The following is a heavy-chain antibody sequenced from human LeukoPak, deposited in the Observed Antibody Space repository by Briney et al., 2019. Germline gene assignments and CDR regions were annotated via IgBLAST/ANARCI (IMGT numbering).Heavy chain of an antibody. J-gene: IGHJ4*02. CDR3: ARSSPYVWGSYRPKNYFDY. CDR1: GESFSGYY. D-gene: IGHD3-16*02. CDR2: VHHSGST. V-gene: IGHV4-34*01. Sequence: SETLSLTCAVSGESFSGYYWSWIRQSPGKGLEWIGEVHHSGSTNYNPSLKSRVTISVDTSKNQFSLKLSSVTAADTAVYYCARSSPYVWGSYRPKNYFDYWGQGTLVTVSS.